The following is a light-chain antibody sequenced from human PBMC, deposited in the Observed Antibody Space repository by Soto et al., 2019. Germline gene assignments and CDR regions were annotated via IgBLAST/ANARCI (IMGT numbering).Light chain of an antibody. CDR1: QGISSY. J-gene: IGKJ4*01. V-gene: IGKV1-8*01. CDR3: QQYYSHPLT. CDR2: AAS. Sequence: AIRMTQSPSSLSASTGDRVTITCRASQGISSYLAWYQQKPGKAPKLLIYAASTLQSGVPSRFSGSGSGTDFTLTISCMQPEDFANYYCQQYYSHPLTFGGGTKVDIK.